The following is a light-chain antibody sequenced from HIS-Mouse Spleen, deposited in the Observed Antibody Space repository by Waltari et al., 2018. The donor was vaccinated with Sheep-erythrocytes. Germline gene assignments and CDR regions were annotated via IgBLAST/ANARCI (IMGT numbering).Light chain of an antibody. CDR1: SSDVGSYNL. CDR2: EGS. V-gene: IGLV2-23*01. CDR3: CSYAGSSTPWV. Sequence: QSALTQPASVSGSPGQSITISCTGTSSDVGSYNLVSWYQKHPGKAPKLMIYEGSKRPSGVSTRFSGSKSGNTAYMTIAGLQAEDEADYYCCSYAGSSTPWVFGGGTRLTVL. J-gene: IGLJ3*02.